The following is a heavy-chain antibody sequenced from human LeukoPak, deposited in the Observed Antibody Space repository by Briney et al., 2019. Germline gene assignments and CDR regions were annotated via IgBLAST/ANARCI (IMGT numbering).Heavy chain of an antibody. CDR2: ISYDGSNK. J-gene: IGHJ5*01. Sequence: GGSLRLSCAASGFTFSSYGMPWVRQAPGKGLEWVAVISYDGSNKYYADSVKGRLTISRDNSKNTLYLQMNSLRAEDTAVYYCAKDGPEYSTSWYRFDSWGQGTLVTVSS. V-gene: IGHV3-30*18. CDR3: AKDGPEYSTSWYRFDS. D-gene: IGHD6-13*01. CDR1: GFTFSSYG.